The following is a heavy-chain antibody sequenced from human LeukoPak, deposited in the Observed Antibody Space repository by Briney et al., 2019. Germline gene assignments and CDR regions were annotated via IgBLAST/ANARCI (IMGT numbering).Heavy chain of an antibody. CDR2: INHSGST. V-gene: IGHV4-34*01. Sequence: PSETLSLTCAVYGGSFSGYYWSWIRQPPGKGLEWIGEINHSGSTNYNPSLESRVTISVDTSKNQLSLKLSSVTAADTAVYYCARVPSPYDILTGCYHVDWYFDLWGRGTLVTVSS. D-gene: IGHD3-9*01. J-gene: IGHJ2*01. CDR1: GGSFSGYY. CDR3: ARVPSPYDILTGCYHVDWYFDL.